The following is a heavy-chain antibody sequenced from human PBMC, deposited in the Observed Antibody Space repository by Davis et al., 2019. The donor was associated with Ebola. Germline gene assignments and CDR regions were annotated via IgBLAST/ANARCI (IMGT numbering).Heavy chain of an antibody. CDR3: ARRRSVTTGFDY. V-gene: IGHV3-23*01. CDR2: ISGSGGST. D-gene: IGHD4-11*01. J-gene: IGHJ4*02. Sequence: GGSLRLSCAASGFTFSSYAMSWVRQAPGKGLEWVSAISGSGGSTNYADSVKGRFTISRDNAKNSLYLQMNSLRAEDTAVYYCARRRSVTTGFDYWGQGTLVTVSS. CDR1: GFTFSSYA.